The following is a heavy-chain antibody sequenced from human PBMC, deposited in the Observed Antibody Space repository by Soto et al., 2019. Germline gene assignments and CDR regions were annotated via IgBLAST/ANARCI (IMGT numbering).Heavy chain of an antibody. V-gene: IGHV4-59*12. Sequence: PSETLSLTCTVSGGSISSYYWSWIRQPPGRGLEWIGYIYYSGSTYYNPSLKSRVTISVDTSKNQFSLKLSSVTAADTAVYYCARVCGGDCHYGMDVSGQGTTVTVSS. J-gene: IGHJ6*02. CDR2: IYYSGST. CDR3: ARVCGGDCHYGMDV. D-gene: IGHD2-21*02. CDR1: GGSISSYY.